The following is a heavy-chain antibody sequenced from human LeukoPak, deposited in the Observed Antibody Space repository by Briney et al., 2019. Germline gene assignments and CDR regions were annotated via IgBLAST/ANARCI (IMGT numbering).Heavy chain of an antibody. CDR1: GFTFSSYG. Sequence: GGSLILSCAASGFTFSSYGMHWVRQDPGKGLEWVAVIWYDGSNKYYADSVKGRFTISRDNYKNTLYLQLKSLRAEDTAVYYCSRNNIPKSTIDYWGQETLVTVSS. D-gene: IGHD1/OR15-1a*01. V-gene: IGHV3-33*01. J-gene: IGHJ4*02. CDR3: SRNNIPKSTIDY. CDR2: IWYDGSNK.